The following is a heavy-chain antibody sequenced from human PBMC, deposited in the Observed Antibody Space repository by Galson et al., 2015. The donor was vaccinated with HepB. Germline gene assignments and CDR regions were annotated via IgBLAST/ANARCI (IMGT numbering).Heavy chain of an antibody. CDR3: AKDGGDSPMVQGASDS. D-gene: IGHD5-18*01. CDR2: TSGGGFSR. V-gene: IGHV3-23*01. CDR1: GFTFSSYA. Sequence: SLRLSCAASGFTFSSYAMSWVRQAPGKGLEWVSATSGGGFSRYYTDSVKGRFTIARDNSKNTLYLQMNSLRAEDTAVYYCAKDGGDSPMVQGASDSWGQGTLVTVSS. J-gene: IGHJ4*02.